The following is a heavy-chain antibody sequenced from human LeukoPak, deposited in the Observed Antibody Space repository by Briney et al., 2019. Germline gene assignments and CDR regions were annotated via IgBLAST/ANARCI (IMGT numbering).Heavy chain of an antibody. D-gene: IGHD6-19*01. CDR3: ARGTDTSGWLDY. J-gene: IGHJ4*02. CDR1: GFTVSSNY. CDR2: IYSGGST. Sequence: QPGGSLRLSCEASGFTVSSNYMSWVRQAPGKGLEWVSVIYSGGSTYYADSVKGRFSFYRDNSKNTLYLQMNSLSAEDTAVYYCARGTDTSGWLDYWGQGTLVTVSS. V-gene: IGHV3-66*01.